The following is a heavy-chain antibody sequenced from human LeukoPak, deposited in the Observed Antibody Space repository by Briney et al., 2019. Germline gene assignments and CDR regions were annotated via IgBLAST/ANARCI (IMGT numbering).Heavy chain of an antibody. D-gene: IGHD2-21*01. CDR2: ISSSGSSI. V-gene: IGHV3-48*03. CDR1: GFTFSSYE. CDR3: ARERAYCGGDCFDC. J-gene: IGHJ4*02. Sequence: PGGSLRLSCAASGFTFSSYEMNWVRQAPGKGLEWISYISSSGSSILYADSVKGRVTISRDNDRNSLYLQMNSLRAEDTAIYYCARERAYCGGDCFDCWGQGTLVTVSS.